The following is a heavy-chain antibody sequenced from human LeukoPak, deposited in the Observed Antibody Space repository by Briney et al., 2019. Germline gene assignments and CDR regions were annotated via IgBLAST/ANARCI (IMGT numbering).Heavy chain of an antibody. CDR1: GFTVSSNY. D-gene: IGHD5-24*01. J-gene: IGHJ4*02. CDR2: IYSGGST. Sequence: TGGSLRLSCAASGFTVSSNYMSWVRQAPGQGLEWVSVIYSGGSTYYADSVKGRFTISRDNSKNTLYLQMNSLRAEDTAVYYCARETTGQLYFDYWGQGTLVTVSS. CDR3: ARETTGQLYFDY. V-gene: IGHV3-66*02.